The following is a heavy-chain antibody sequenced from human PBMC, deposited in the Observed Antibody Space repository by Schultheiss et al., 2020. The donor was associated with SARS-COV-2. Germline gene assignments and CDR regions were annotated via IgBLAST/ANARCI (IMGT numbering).Heavy chain of an antibody. Sequence: ASVKVSCKASGYTFTSYAMHWVRQAPGQRLEWMGWINAGNGNTNYAQKLQGRVTMTTDTSTSTAYMELSSLRSEDTAVYYCARTTVTTDWFDPWGQGTLVTVSS. V-gene: IGHV1-3*01. CDR3: ARTTVTTDWFDP. D-gene: IGHD4-11*01. J-gene: IGHJ5*02. CDR1: GYTFTSYA. CDR2: INAGNGNT.